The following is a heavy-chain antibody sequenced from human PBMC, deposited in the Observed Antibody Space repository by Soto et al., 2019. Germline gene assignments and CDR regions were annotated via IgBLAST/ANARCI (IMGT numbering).Heavy chain of an antibody. J-gene: IGHJ4*02. Sequence: PSETLSLTCTVSGGSISSYYWSWIRQPPGKGLEWIGYIYYSGSTNYNPSLKSRVTISVDTSKNQFSLKLSSVTAADTAVYYCARVDPVWTNFDYWGQGTLVTVSS. CDR3: ARVDPVWTNFDY. D-gene: IGHD1-1*01. CDR1: GGSISSYY. CDR2: IYYSGST. V-gene: IGHV4-59*01.